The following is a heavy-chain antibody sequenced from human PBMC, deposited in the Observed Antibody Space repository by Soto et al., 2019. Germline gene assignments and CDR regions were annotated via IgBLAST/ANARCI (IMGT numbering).Heavy chain of an antibody. CDR2: ISGSGGST. Sequence: EVQLLESGGGLVQPGGSLRLSCAASGFTFSSYAMSWVRQAPGKGLEWVSAISGSGGSTYYADSVKGRFTISRDNSKNTLYLQMNSLSAEDTAVYYCAKRVRYGSGSAPSDYWGQGTLVTVSS. J-gene: IGHJ4*02. CDR3: AKRVRYGSGSAPSDY. V-gene: IGHV3-23*01. CDR1: GFTFSSYA. D-gene: IGHD3-10*01.